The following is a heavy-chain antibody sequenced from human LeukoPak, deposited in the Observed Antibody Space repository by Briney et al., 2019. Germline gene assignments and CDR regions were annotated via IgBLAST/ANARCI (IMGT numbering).Heavy chain of an antibody. D-gene: IGHD5-18*01. CDR1: GFTFDDYA. CDR2: ISWNSGSI. CDR3: AKDFGKYSYGTRGQDY. J-gene: IGHJ4*02. Sequence: GGSLRLSCAASGFTFDDYAMHWVRQAPGKGLEWVSGISWNSGSIGYADSVKGRFTISRDNAKNSLYLQMNSLRTEDTALYYCAKDFGKYSYGTRGQDYWGQGTLVTVSS. V-gene: IGHV3-9*01.